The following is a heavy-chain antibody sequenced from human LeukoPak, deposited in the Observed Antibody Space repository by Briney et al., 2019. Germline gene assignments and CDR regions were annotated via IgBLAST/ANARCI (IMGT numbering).Heavy chain of an antibody. D-gene: IGHD3-9*01. CDR1: GYTLTELS. V-gene: IGHV1-24*01. J-gene: IGHJ3*02. CDR3: ATLHPNILTGLRDAFDI. Sequence: ASVKVSCKVSGYTLTELSMHWVRQAPGQGLEWMGGFDPEDGETIYAQKFQGRVTMTEDTSTDTAYMELSSLRSEDTAVYYCATLHPNILTGLRDAFDIWGQGTMVTVSS. CDR2: FDPEDGET.